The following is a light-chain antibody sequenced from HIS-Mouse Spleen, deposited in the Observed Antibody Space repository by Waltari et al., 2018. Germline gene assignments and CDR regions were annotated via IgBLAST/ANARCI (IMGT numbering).Light chain of an antibody. CDR2: EGS. J-gene: IGLJ3*02. Sequence: QSALTQPASVSGSPGQSITIPCPGTSSDGGGYNLVSWYQQHPGKPPKLMIYEGSKRPSGVSNRFSGSKSGNTASLTISGLQAEDEADYYCCSYAGSSTWVFGGGTKLTVL. CDR1: SSDGGGYNL. CDR3: CSYAGSSTWV. V-gene: IGLV2-23*01.